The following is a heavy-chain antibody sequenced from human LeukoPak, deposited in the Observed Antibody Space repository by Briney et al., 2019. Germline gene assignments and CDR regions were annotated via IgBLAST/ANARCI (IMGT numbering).Heavy chain of an antibody. J-gene: IGHJ3*02. D-gene: IGHD1-1*01. CDR1: GGSISSYY. CDR3: ARHGIDVSSDHAFDI. V-gene: IGHV4-59*08. CDR2: IYYSGST. Sequence: SETLSLTCSISGGSISSYYWSWIRQPPGKGLEWIGYIYYSGSTSYNPSLKSRVTILVDTSKNQFSLELRSVTAADTAVYYCARHGIDVSSDHAFDIWGQGTMVTVSS.